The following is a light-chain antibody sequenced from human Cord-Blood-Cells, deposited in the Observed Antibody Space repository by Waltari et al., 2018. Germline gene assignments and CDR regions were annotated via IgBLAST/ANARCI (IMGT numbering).Light chain of an antibody. J-gene: IGKJ1*01. CDR2: AAS. CDR3: QQSYSTPLT. V-gene: IGKV1-39*01. CDR1: QSISSY. Sequence: DIQMTQSPSSLSASVGDRVTITCRASQSISSYLNWYQQKPGKAPKLLIYAASSLQSGVPSRFSCSGFETDFTLTISSLQPEDFATYYCQQSYSTPLTFDQGTKVEIK.